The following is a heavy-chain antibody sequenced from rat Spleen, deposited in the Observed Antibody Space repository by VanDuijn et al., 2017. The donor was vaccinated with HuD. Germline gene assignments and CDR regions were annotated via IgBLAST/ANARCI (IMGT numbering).Heavy chain of an antibody. CDR1: GFTFSNYG. J-gene: IGHJ2*01. V-gene: IGHV5S13*01. CDR3: VRESFGVDY. Sequence: EVQLVESGGGLVQPGRSLKLSCAASGFTFSNYGMAWVRQAPTKGLEWVASITNSGGSTYYRDSVKGRFTISRDNAKSTLYLQMDSLRSEDTATYYCVRESFGVDYWGQGVMVTVSS. D-gene: IGHD4-3*01. CDR2: ITNSGGST.